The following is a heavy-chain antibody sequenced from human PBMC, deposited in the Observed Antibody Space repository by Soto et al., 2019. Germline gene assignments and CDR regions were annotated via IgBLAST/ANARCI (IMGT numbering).Heavy chain of an antibody. D-gene: IGHD6-13*01. CDR2: IYSGGST. V-gene: IGHV3-66*01. J-gene: IGHJ4*02. CDR3: ARSGYSSSWPHYYFDY. Sequence: PGGSLRLSCAASGFTVSSNYMSWVRQAPGKGLEWVSVIYSGGSTYYADSVKGRFTISRDNSKNTLYLQMNSLRAEDTAVYYCARSGYSSSWPHYYFDYWGQGTLVTVSS. CDR1: GFTVSSNY.